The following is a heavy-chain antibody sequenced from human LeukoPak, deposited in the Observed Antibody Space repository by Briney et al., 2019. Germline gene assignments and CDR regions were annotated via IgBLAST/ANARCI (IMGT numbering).Heavy chain of an antibody. J-gene: IGHJ3*02. CDR2: IYYSGST. CDR3: ARRDDI. V-gene: IGHV4-59*08. Sequence: NPSETLSLTCTVSGGSISSYYWSWIRQPPGKGLEWIGYIYYSGSTTYNPSLKSRVTISVDTSKNQFSLKLSSVTAADAAVYYCARRDDIWGQGTMVTVSS. CDR1: GGSISSYY.